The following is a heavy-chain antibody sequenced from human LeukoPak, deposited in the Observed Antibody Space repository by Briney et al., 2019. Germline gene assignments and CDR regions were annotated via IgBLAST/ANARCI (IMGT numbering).Heavy chain of an antibody. CDR3: ARDQWFDP. CDR2: ISSSSSYI. Sequence: PGGSLRLSCADSGFTFSSYSMNWVRQAPGKGLEWVSSISSSSSYIYHADSVKGRFTISRDNAKNSLYLQMNSLRAEDTAVYYCARDQWFDPWGQGTLVTVSS. CDR1: GFTFSSYS. J-gene: IGHJ5*02. V-gene: IGHV3-21*01.